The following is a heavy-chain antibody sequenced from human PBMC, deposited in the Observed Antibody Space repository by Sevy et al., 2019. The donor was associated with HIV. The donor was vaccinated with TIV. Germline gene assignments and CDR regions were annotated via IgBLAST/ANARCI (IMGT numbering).Heavy chain of an antibody. J-gene: IGHJ6*02. D-gene: IGHD4-17*01. V-gene: IGHV3-53*01. CDR1: GFTVSSNY. Sequence: GGSLRLSCAASGFTVSSNYMSWVRQAPGKGLEWVSVIYSGGSTYYADSVKGRFTISRDNSKNTLYLQMNSLRAEDTDVYYCARASTVTTISYYYYGMDVWGQGTTVTVSS. CDR3: ARASTVTTISYYYYGMDV. CDR2: IYSGGST.